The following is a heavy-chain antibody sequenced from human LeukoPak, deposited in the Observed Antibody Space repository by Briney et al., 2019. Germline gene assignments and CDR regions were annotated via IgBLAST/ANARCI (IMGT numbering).Heavy chain of an antibody. CDR1: GGSISSGGYY. Sequence: SETLSLTCTVSGGSISSGGYYWSWIRQHPGKGLEWIGYIYYSGSTYYNPSLKSRVTISVDTSKNQFSLKLSSVTAADTAVYYCASGKWELDAFDIWGQGTXVTVXS. D-gene: IGHD1-26*01. CDR2: IYYSGST. V-gene: IGHV4-31*03. CDR3: ASGKWELDAFDI. J-gene: IGHJ3*02.